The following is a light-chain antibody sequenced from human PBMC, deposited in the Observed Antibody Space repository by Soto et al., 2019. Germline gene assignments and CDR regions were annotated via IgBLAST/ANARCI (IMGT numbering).Light chain of an antibody. CDR2: DAS. J-gene: IGKJ5*01. V-gene: IGKV1-33*01. Sequence: DIQMTQSPSSLSASIGDRVTTTCQAIQDITNYLNWYQQKAGKAPKSLIYDASNLDTGVPSRFSGSASGTNFTFTISSLLPEDIATYYCQRYDNLLLFGQGTRLEIK. CDR3: QRYDNLLL. CDR1: QDITNY.